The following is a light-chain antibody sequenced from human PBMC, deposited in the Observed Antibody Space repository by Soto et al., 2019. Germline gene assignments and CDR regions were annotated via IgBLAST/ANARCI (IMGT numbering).Light chain of an antibody. J-gene: IGLJ2*01. V-gene: IGLV1-47*01. Sequence: QSVLTQPPSASGTPGQRVTISCSGSSSNIGSNYVSWYQQLPGTAPKLLIYRNDQRPSGVPDRLSGSKSGTSASLAISGLRSDDEADYYCAAWDDSLSGVVFGGGTTLTVL. CDR2: RND. CDR1: SSNIGSNY. CDR3: AAWDDSLSGVV.